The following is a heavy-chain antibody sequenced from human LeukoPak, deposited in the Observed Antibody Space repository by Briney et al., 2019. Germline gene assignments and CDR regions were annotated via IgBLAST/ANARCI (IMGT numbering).Heavy chain of an antibody. Sequence: GGSLRLSCAASGFTFSSYAMSWVRQAPGKGLEWVSAISGSGGSTYYADSVKGRFTISRDNSKNTLYLQMNSLRAEDTAVYYCARTPYSSGWYPYFDYWGQGTLVTVSS. V-gene: IGHV3-23*01. J-gene: IGHJ4*02. D-gene: IGHD6-19*01. CDR3: ARTPYSSGWYPYFDY. CDR2: ISGSGGST. CDR1: GFTFSSYA.